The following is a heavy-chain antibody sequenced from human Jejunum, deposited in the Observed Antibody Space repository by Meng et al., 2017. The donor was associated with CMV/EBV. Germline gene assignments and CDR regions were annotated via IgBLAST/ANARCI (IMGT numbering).Heavy chain of an antibody. CDR1: GFPFRNYP. CDR2: ISGNGNKR. V-gene: IGHV3-30-3*01. D-gene: IGHD4-11*01. Sequence: SGFPFRNYPLHWARQAPGKGLEWLAVISGNGNKRFHADSVMGRFTISRDNSKNTLSLQMDGLRGEDTGVYYCAREDDYRNYFDHWGRGTQVTVSS. CDR3: AREDDYRNYFDH. J-gene: IGHJ4*02.